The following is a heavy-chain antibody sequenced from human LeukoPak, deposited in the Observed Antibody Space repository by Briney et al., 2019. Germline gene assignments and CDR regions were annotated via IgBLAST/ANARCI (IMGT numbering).Heavy chain of an antibody. Sequence: GGSLRLSCAASGPTFSDYYMSWIRQAPGKGLEWVSYISSSGSTIYYADSVKGRFTISRDNAKNSLYLQMNSLRAEDTAVYYCASGYYDFWSGYPYYFDYWGQGTLVTVSS. J-gene: IGHJ4*02. CDR2: ISSSGSTI. CDR3: ASGYYDFWSGYPYYFDY. D-gene: IGHD3-3*01. CDR1: GPTFSDYY. V-gene: IGHV3-11*04.